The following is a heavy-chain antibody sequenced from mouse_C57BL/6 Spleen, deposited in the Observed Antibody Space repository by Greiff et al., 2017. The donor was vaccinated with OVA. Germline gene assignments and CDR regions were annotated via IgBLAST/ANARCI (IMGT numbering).Heavy chain of an antibody. CDR3: ARRYDGYLDY. CDR1: GYAFSSYW. CDR2: IYPGDGDT. V-gene: IGHV1-80*01. J-gene: IGHJ2*01. D-gene: IGHD2-3*01. Sequence: VQLQQSGAELVKPGASVKISCKASGYAFSSYWMNWVKQRPGKGLEWIGQIYPGDGDTNYNGKFKGKATLTADKSYSTSYMQHSSLTSEDSAVYVCARRYDGYLDYWGQGTTLTVSS.